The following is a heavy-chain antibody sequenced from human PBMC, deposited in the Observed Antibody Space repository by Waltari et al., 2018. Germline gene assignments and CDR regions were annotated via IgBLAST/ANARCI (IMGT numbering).Heavy chain of an antibody. V-gene: IGHV1-8*01. CDR2: MSPNSGNP. Sequence: QVQLVQSGAEVKKPGASVKVSCKASGSTFTSYAINWGRQATGQGVAWMGLMSPNSGNPGYAQKFQGRVNMTRNTSISTAYMELSSLRSEDTAVYYCARAGYSSGWLVYWGQGTLVTVSS. CDR1: GSTFTSYA. CDR3: ARAGYSSGWLVY. J-gene: IGHJ4*02. D-gene: IGHD6-19*01.